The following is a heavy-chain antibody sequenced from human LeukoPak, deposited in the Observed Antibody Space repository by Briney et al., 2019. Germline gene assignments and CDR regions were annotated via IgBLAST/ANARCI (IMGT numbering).Heavy chain of an antibody. J-gene: IGHJ4*02. V-gene: IGHV1-46*01. CDR3: AREIGPIQLHLWGSAFGY. Sequence: ASVKVSCKASGNTITKYEINWVRQTPGQGLEWMGIINPSGGSRSYAQKFQGRLTVTRDTSTSTVYMELSSLRSEDTAVYYCAREIGPIQLHLWGSAFGYWGQGTLVTVSS. CDR2: INPSGGSR. CDR1: GNTITKYE. D-gene: IGHD5-18*01.